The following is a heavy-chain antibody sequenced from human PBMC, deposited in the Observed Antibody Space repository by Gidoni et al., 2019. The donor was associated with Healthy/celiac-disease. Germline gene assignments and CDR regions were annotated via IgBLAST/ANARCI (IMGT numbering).Heavy chain of an antibody. J-gene: IGHJ3*02. CDR1: VGTFSSYA. D-gene: IGHD2-15*01. Sequence: QVQLVQSGAEVKKPGSSVKVSCKASVGTFSSYAISWVRQAPGQGLEWMGRIIPILGIANYAQKFQGRVTITADKSTSTAYMELSSLRSEDTAVYYCARLRGLRYCSGGSCYLGAFDIWGQGTMVTVSS. CDR2: IIPILGIA. V-gene: IGHV1-69*04. CDR3: ARLRGLRYCSGGSCYLGAFDI.